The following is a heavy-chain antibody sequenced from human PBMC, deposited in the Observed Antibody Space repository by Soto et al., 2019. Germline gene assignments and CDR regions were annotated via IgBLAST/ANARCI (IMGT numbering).Heavy chain of an antibody. D-gene: IGHD1-7*01. J-gene: IGHJ3*02. Sequence: PSETLSLTCAISGDSVSSNSAAWNWIRQSPSGGLEWLGRTYYRSKWYNDYAVSVKSRITINPDTSKNQFSLQLNSVTPEDTAVYYFSRDPSNWNYDAFDIWGQGTMVTVSS. CDR3: SRDPSNWNYDAFDI. V-gene: IGHV6-1*01. CDR2: TYYRSKWYN. CDR1: GDSVSSNSAA.